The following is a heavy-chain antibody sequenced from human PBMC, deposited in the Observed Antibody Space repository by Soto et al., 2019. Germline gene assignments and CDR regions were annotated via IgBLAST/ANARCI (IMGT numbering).Heavy chain of an antibody. CDR1: GFSFITTGVG. CDR3: ARADYGDIVFEY. D-gene: IGHD4-17*01. Sequence: QITLKESGPTLVKPTQTLTLTCTFSGFSFITTGVGVGWVRQSPGKALEWLALIYWDDDKRYSPSLKSRLTITKDTSKNQVVLSMTNMDPVDTATYYCARADYGDIVFEYWGQGTRVTVSS. V-gene: IGHV2-5*02. J-gene: IGHJ4*02. CDR2: IYWDDDK.